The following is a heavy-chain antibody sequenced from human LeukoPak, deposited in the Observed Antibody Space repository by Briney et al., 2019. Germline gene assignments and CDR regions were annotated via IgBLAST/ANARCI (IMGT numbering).Heavy chain of an antibody. D-gene: IGHD5-12*01. V-gene: IGHV1-18*01. CDR2: ISAYNGNT. J-gene: IGHJ4*02. CDR1: GYAFTIYG. Sequence: ASVTVSCKASGYAFTIYGISWVRQAPGQGLEWMGWISAYNGNTNYAQKFQGRVTMTTDTSTNTAYMELRSLRSDDTAVYSCARDSHSGYDPFDYWGQGTLVTVSS. CDR3: ARDSHSGYDPFDY.